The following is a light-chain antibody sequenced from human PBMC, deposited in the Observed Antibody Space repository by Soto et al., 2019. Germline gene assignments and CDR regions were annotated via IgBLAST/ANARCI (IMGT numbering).Light chain of an antibody. CDR2: GAS. CDR1: QSVSSTY. V-gene: IGKV3-20*01. Sequence: ELMLTQSPGTLSLSPGERATLSCRASQSVSSTYLAWYQQKPGQAPRLLIYGASSRATGIPDRFSGSGSGTDFTLTISRLEPEDFAVYYCQQSGTFGQGTKVEIK. J-gene: IGKJ1*01. CDR3: QQSGT.